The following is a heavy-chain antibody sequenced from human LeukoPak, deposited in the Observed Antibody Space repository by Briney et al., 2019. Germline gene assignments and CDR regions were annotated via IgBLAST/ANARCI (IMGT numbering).Heavy chain of an antibody. D-gene: IGHD3-22*01. J-gene: IGHJ4*02. CDR1: GFTFSSNY. CDR2: IHSGGTT. Sequence: SGGSLRLSCTASGFTFSSNYMTWVRQAPGKGLECVSLIHSGGTTDYADSVKGRFTISRDNSKNMLYLQMNSLRVEDTAVYYCAAKWLLRRYWGQGTLVTVSS. V-gene: IGHV3-66*01. CDR3: AAKWLLRRY.